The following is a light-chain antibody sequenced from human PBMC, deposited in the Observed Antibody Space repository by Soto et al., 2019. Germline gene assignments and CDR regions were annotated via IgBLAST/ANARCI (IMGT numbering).Light chain of an antibody. Sequence: ESVLTQSPGTLSLSPGERATLSCRGSQNIKSNYLAWYRQKPGQAPRLLIYGATNRAAGVSDRFSGSGSGTDFTLTITSLEPEDFAVYYCQQDGTSLRGTFGQGTKVDIK. V-gene: IGKV3-20*01. J-gene: IGKJ1*01. CDR3: QQDGTSLRGT. CDR1: QNIKSNY. CDR2: GAT.